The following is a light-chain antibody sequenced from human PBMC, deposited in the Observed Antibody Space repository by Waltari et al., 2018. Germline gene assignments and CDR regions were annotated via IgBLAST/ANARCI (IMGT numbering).Light chain of an antibody. Sequence: QSVVKIVNDKSYWSWSKQKPGQPPMLLIVWASVREDVVPDRFSGSGSGTDFTLTISSLQAEDVAVYYCQQYYNPPYTFGQGTKLEIK. CDR3: QQYYNPPYT. V-gene: IGKV4-1*01. CDR1: QSVVKIVNDKSY. CDR2: WAS. J-gene: IGKJ2*01.